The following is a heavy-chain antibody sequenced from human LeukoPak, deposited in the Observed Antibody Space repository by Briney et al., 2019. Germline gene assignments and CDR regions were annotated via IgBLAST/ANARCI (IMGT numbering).Heavy chain of an antibody. CDR2: INPNSGGT. CDR3: ATPGGWELLGY. D-gene: IGHD1-26*01. J-gene: IGHJ4*02. Sequence: ASLKHSCKTSGYTLTGYNMHWVRQSPGQRLEWMGWINPNSGGTNYAQKYQGRVTMTRDTSISTAYMELSRLRSDDTAVYYCATPGGWELLGYWGQGTLVTVSS. V-gene: IGHV1-2*02. CDR1: GYTLTGYN.